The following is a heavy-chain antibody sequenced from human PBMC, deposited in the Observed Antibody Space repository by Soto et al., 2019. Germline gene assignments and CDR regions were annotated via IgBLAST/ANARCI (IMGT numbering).Heavy chain of an antibody. J-gene: IGHJ6*02. CDR2: IYYSGST. Sequence: PSETLSLTCAVSGGSISSSNWWSWVRQPPGKGLEWIGCIYYSGSTNYNPSLKSRVTISVDTSKNQFSLKLSSVTAADTAVYFCARYKSNYYYGMDVWGQGTTVTVSS. D-gene: IGHD1-20*01. V-gene: IGHV4-4*02. CDR3: ARYKSNYYYGMDV. CDR1: GGSISSSNW.